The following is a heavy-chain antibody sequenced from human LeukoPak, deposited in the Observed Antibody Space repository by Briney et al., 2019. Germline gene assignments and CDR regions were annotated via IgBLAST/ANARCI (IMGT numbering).Heavy chain of an antibody. D-gene: IGHD1-26*01. J-gene: IGHJ4*02. CDR1: GLTFDDYG. V-gene: IGHV3-20*04. CDR2: INWNGGST. Sequence: PGGSLRLSCAASGLTFDDYGMSWVRQAPGKGLEWVSGINWNGGSTGYADSVKGRFTISRDNAKNSLYLQMNSLRAEDTALYYCARVQEAGATAYYFDYWGRGTLVTVSS. CDR3: ARVQEAGATAYYFDY.